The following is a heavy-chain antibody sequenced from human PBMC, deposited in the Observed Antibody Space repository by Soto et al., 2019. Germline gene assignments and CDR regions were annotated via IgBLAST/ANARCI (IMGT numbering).Heavy chain of an antibody. CDR1: GFTFSSYG. V-gene: IGHV3-30*18. CDR3: AKEFYGMDV. Sequence: VGSLRLSCAASGFTFSSYGMHWVRQAPGKGLEWVAVISYDGSNKYYADSVKGRFTISRDNSKNTLYLQMNSLRAEDTAVYYCAKEFYGMDVWGQGTTVNVSS. J-gene: IGHJ6*02. CDR2: ISYDGSNK.